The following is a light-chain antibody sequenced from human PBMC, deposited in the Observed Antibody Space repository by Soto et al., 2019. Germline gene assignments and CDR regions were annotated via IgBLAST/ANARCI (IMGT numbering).Light chain of an antibody. V-gene: IGLV2-8*01. CDR2: EVT. J-gene: IGLJ3*02. CDR3: AAWDDTLKGRV. CDR1: SSDVGGYNF. Sequence: QSALTQPPSASGSPGQSVTISCTGTSSDVGGYNFVSWYQQHPGKAPKLMIYEVTQRPSGVPDRFSGSKSGNTASLTVSGLQAEDEADYYCAAWDDTLKGRVFGGGTKLTVL.